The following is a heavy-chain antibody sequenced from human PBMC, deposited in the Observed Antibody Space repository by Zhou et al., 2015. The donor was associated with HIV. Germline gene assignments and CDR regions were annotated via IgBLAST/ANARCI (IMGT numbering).Heavy chain of an antibody. CDR1: GGSFGTYV. Sequence: QMQLVQSGAEVRKSGSSVKVSCKASGGSFGTYVISWVRQAPGQGLEWMGRISSITGATDYSQRFEGRVTMTRDTSISTAYMDLTRLTSDDTAVYYCARTTITRSSAMDVWGQGTTVTVSS. CDR2: ISSITGAT. D-gene: IGHD1-14*01. J-gene: IGHJ6*02. CDR3: ARTTITRSSAMDV. V-gene: IGHV1-2*06.